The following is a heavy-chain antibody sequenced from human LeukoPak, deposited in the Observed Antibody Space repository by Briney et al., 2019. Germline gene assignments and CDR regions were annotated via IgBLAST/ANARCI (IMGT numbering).Heavy chain of an antibody. CDR3: AKIHLHFSPLVVPAAIPLDY. CDR1: GFTFSSYG. V-gene: IGHV3-30*02. J-gene: IGHJ4*02. D-gene: IGHD2-2*01. Sequence: GGSLRLSCAASGFTFSSYGMHWVRQAPGKGLEWVAFIRYDGSNKYYADSVKGRFTISRDNSKNTLYLQMNSLRAEDTAVYYCAKIHLHFSPLVVPAAIPLDYWGQGTLVTVSS. CDR2: IRYDGSNK.